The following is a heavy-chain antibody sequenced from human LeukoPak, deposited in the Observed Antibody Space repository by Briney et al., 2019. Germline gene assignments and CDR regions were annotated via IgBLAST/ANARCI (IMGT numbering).Heavy chain of an antibody. CDR2: IWYDGSNK. V-gene: IGHV3-33*01. J-gene: IGHJ4*02. Sequence: GGSLRLSCAASGFTFSSYGMHWVRQAPGKGLEGVAVIWYDGSNKYYADSVKGRFTISRDNSKNTLYLQMNSLRAEDTAVYYCARDNGSEGWYWGQGTLVTVSS. CDR3: ARDNGSEGWY. D-gene: IGHD3-10*01. CDR1: GFTFSSYG.